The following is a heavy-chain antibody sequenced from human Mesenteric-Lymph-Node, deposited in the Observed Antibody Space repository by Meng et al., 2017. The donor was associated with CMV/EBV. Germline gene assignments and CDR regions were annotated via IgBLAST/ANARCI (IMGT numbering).Heavy chain of an antibody. D-gene: IGHD2-8*01. CDR3: ARAGPNNQNDH. V-gene: IGHV3-30*04. CDR1: GFTFSSYA. Sequence: GGSLRLSCAASGFTFSSYAMHWVRQAPGKGLEWVAVISYDGSNKYYADSVKGRFTISRDNSKNTLYLQMNSLRAEDTAVYYCARAGPNNQNDHWGQGTLVTVSS. J-gene: IGHJ4*02. CDR2: ISYDGSNK.